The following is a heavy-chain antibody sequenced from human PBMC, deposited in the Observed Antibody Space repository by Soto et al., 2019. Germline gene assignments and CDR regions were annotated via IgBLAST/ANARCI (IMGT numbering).Heavy chain of an antibody. V-gene: IGHV3-23*01. D-gene: IGHD1-26*01. Sequence: SCKASGYTFTSYYMNWVRQAPGKGLEWVSAISGGGGSTYHADSVKGRVTISRDNSKNTLYLQMNSLRAEDTAVYYCAKVSLGALTFTDYYYYGLDVWGQGTTVTVSS. J-gene: IGHJ6*02. CDR1: GYTFTSYY. CDR2: ISGGGGST. CDR3: AKVSLGALTFTDYYYYGLDV.